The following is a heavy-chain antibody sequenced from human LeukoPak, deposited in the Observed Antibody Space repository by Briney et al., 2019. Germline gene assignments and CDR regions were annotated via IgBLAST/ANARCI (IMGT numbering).Heavy chain of an antibody. V-gene: IGHV3-33*01. CDR1: GFTFSSYG. CDR3: ARDSSSWYYFDY. J-gene: IGHJ4*02. Sequence: GGSLRLSCAASGFTFSSYGMHWVRQAPGKGLEWVAVIWYDGSNKYYADSVKGRFTISRDNSKNTLYLQMNSLRAEDTALYYCARDSSSWYYFDYWGQGTLVTVSS. D-gene: IGHD6-13*01. CDR2: IWYDGSNK.